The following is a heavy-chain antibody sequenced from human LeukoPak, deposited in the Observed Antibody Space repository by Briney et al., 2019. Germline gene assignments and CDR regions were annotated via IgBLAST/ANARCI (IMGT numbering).Heavy chain of an antibody. J-gene: IGHJ4*02. V-gene: IGHV3-33*01. CDR3: ARDRDLYYFDY. CDR1: GFTFRSYG. Sequence: GGSLRLSCAASGFTFRSYGMHWVRQAPGKGLEWVAVIWYDGSNKYYADSVKGRFTISRDNSKNTLYLQMNSLRAEDTAVYYCARDRDLYYFDYWGQGTLVTVSS. CDR2: IWYDGSNK.